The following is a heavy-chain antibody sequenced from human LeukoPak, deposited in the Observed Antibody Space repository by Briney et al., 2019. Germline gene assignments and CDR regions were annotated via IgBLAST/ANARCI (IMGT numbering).Heavy chain of an antibody. D-gene: IGHD3-10*01. CDR3: AKGRYDSGPNWFDP. V-gene: IGHV3-9*01. Sequence: PGGSLRLSCAASGFTFDDYAMHWVRQAPGKGLEWVSGISWNSGSTGYADSVKGRFTISRDNAKNSLYLQMNSLRTEDTALYYCAKGRYDSGPNWFDPWGQGTLVTVSS. CDR1: GFTFDDYA. J-gene: IGHJ5*02. CDR2: ISWNSGST.